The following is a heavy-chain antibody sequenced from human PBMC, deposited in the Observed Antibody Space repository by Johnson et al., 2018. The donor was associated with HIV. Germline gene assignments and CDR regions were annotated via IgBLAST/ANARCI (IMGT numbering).Heavy chain of an antibody. CDR3: ARDGNGLGGIVGARGAFDI. CDR1: GFTFSSYA. Sequence: VQLVESGGGVVQPGGSLRLSCAASGFTFSSYAMHWVRQDPGKGLEYVSAISSNGGSTYYANSVKGRFTISRDNSKNTLYLQMGSLRAEDMAVYYCARDGNGLGGIVGARGAFDIWGQGTMVTVSS. D-gene: IGHD1-26*01. J-gene: IGHJ3*02. V-gene: IGHV3-64*01. CDR2: ISSNGGST.